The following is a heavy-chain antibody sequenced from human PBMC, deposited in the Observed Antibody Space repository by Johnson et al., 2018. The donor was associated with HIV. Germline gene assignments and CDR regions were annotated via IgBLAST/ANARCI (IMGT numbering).Heavy chain of an antibody. CDR2: ISYDGSNK. Sequence: QVQLVESGGGLVQPGRSLRLSCVASGFTFEDYAMHWVRQAPGKGLEWVAVISYDGSNKYYADSVKGRFNISRDNSKNALYLQMSSLRPEDTAVYYCAKPPSMGADAFDIWGQGTVVTVSS. V-gene: IGHV3-30*18. D-gene: IGHD3-16*01. CDR3: AKPPSMGADAFDI. CDR1: GFTFEDYA. J-gene: IGHJ3*02.